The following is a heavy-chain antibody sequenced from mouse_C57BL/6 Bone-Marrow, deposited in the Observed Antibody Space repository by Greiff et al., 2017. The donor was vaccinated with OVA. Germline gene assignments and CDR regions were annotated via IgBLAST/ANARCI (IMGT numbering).Heavy chain of an antibody. Sequence: VQLQQSGPELVRPGTSVKMSCKASGYTFTNYWIGWAKQRPGHGLEWIGDIYPGGGYTNYNEKFKGKATLTADKSSSTAYMQFSSLTSEDSAIYYCAREGVYSNYPFDYWGQGTTLTVSS. D-gene: IGHD2-5*01. J-gene: IGHJ2*01. CDR2: IYPGGGYT. CDR1: GYTFTNYW. V-gene: IGHV1-63*01. CDR3: AREGVYSNYPFDY.